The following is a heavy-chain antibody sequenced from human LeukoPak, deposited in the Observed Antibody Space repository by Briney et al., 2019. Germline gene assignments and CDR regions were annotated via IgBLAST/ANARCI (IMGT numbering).Heavy chain of an antibody. D-gene: IGHD1-26*01. CDR3: AKDSKIVGATFRSYHYMDV. CDR2: ISSSSSYI. J-gene: IGHJ6*03. V-gene: IGHV3-21*04. Sequence: GGSLRLSCAASGFTFSSYSMNWVRQAPGKGLEWVSSISSSSSYIYCADSVKGRFTISRDNAKNSLYLQMNSLRAEDTAVYYCAKDSKIVGATFRSYHYMDVWGKGTAVTVSS. CDR1: GFTFSSYS.